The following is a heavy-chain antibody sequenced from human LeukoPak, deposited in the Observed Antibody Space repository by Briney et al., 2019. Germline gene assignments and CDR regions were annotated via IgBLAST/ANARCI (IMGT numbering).Heavy chain of an antibody. CDR3: ARDMVDRDMVKSLGWFDP. V-gene: IGHV4-59*01. Sequence: PPETLSLTCTVSGGSISSSYWSWIRQPPGKGLEWIGHIYNSGSDNYNPSLESRVTISVDTSKSQFSLKLSSVTAADTAVYYCARDMVDRDMVKSLGWFDPWGQGTLVTVSS. J-gene: IGHJ5*02. CDR2: IYNSGSD. CDR1: GGSISSSY. D-gene: IGHD5-18*01.